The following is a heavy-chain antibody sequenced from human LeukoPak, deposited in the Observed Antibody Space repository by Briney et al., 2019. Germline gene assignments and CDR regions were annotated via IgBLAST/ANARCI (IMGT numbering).Heavy chain of an antibody. Sequence: PGGSLRHSCAASGFTFSSHAISSVRQAPAIGLHWVSAIGGSRGSTYYADSVKGRFAISRDNSKTTMYLKMNSLRAEDTAVYYCAKEVTDSGSLYYFDFWGQGALVTVSS. J-gene: IGHJ4*02. V-gene: IGHV3-23*01. CDR2: IGGSRGST. D-gene: IGHD1-26*01. CDR3: AKEVTDSGSLYYFDF. CDR1: GFTFSSHA.